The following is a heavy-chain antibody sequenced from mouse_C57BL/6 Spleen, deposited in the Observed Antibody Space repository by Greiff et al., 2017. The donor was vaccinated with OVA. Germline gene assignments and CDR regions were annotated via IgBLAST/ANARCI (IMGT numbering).Heavy chain of an antibody. CDR2: IYPRSGNT. D-gene: IGHD2-3*01. J-gene: IGHJ2*01. CDR3: ARSGGYEGYSYYLDY. V-gene: IGHV1-81*01. CDR1: GYTFTSYG. Sequence: QVQLQQSGAELARPGASVKLSCKASGYTFTSYGIRWVKQRTGQGLEWIGEIYPRSGNTYYNEKFKGKATLTAAKSSSTAYLELRSLTSEDSAVYFCARSGGYEGYSYYLDYWGQGTTLTVAS.